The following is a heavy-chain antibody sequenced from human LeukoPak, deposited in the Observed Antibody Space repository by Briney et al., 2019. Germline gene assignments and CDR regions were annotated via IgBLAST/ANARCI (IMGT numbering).Heavy chain of an antibody. CDR1: GFTFSSYA. CDR3: AKDGTFQYGADPFDY. Sequence: GGSLRLSCAASGFTFSSYAMSWVRQAPGKGLEWVSAISGSGGSTYYADSVKGRFTISRDNSKNTLYLQMNSLRAEDTAVYYCAKDGTFQYGADPFDYCGQGTLVTVSS. D-gene: IGHD4-17*01. CDR2: ISGSGGST. V-gene: IGHV3-23*01. J-gene: IGHJ4*02.